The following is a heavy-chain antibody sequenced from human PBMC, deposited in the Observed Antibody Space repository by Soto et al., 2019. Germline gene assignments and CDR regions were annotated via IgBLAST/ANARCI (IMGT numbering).Heavy chain of an antibody. CDR1: GGSISSSSYY. Sequence: PSETLSLTCTVSGGSISSSSYYWGWIRQPPGKGMEWIGSIYYSGTSNYNPSLKSRAIISVDTSKNQFSLKLSSVTAADTAVYYCARHLTYCSAGSCYSDFPYYGMDVWGQGTTVTVSS. V-gene: IGHV4-39*01. J-gene: IGHJ6*02. CDR2: IYYSGTS. D-gene: IGHD2-15*01. CDR3: ARHLTYCSAGSCYSDFPYYGMDV.